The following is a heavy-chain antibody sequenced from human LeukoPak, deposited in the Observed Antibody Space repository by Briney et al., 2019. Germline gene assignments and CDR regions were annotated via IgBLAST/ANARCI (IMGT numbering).Heavy chain of an antibody. V-gene: IGHV3-74*01. CDR2: INSDGSST. CDR1: GFTFSSYW. Sequence: PGGSLRLSCAASGFTFSSYWMHWVRQAPGKGLVWVSRINSDGSSTSYADSVKGRFTISRDNAKNTLYLQMNSLRAEDTAVYYCAKKFGVVHYYYYMDVWGKGTTVTVSS. D-gene: IGHD3-3*01. J-gene: IGHJ6*03. CDR3: AKKFGVVHYYYYMDV.